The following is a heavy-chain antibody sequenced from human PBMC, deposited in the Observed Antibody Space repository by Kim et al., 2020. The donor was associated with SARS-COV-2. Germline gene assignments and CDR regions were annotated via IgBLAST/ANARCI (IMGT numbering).Heavy chain of an antibody. D-gene: IGHD3-3*01. Sequence: GGSLRLSCAASGFTFDDYSMHWVRQAPGKGLEWVSGISWNSGSIGSVASVKGCFTISSDNAKTSLHLQMNSLRDEDTALYYCAKAPRYYDFWSGGFDYLG. CDR2: ISWNSGSI. V-gene: IGHV3-9*01. CDR1: GFTFDDYS. CDR3: AKAPRYYDFWSGGFDY. J-gene: IGHJ4*01.